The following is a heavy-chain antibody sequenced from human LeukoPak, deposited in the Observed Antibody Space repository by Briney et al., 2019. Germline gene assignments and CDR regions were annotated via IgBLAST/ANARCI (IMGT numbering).Heavy chain of an antibody. CDR2: IKQDGSEK. CDR1: GFTFSSYW. V-gene: IGHV3-7*01. D-gene: IGHD6-13*01. J-gene: IGHJ6*02. Sequence: GGSLRLSCAASGFTFSSYWMSWVRQAPGKGLEWVANIKQDGSEKYYVDSVKGRFTISRDNAKNSLYLQMNSLRAEDTAVYYCAREGRIAAEVGPGQPGIYYYYYGMDVWGQGTTVTVSS. CDR3: AREGRIAAEVGPGQPGIYYYYYGMDV.